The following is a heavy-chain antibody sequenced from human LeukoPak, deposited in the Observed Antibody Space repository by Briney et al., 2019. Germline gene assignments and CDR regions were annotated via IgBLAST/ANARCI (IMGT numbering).Heavy chain of an antibody. J-gene: IGHJ6*03. V-gene: IGHV4-34*01. CDR3: ARGKGDGTYYYYMDV. CDR1: GGSFSGYY. Sequence: SETLSLTCAVYGGSFSGYYWSWIRQPPGKGLEWIGEINHSGSTNYNPSLKSRVTISVDTSKNQFSLKLSSVTAADTAVYYCARGKGDGTYYYYMDVWGKGTTVTVSS. CDR2: INHSGST.